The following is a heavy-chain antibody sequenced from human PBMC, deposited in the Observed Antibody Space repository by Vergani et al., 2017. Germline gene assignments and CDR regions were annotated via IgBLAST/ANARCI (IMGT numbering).Heavy chain of an antibody. J-gene: IGHJ4*02. Sequence: EVKLVQSGGGLVKPGGSLRLSCAASGFTFSEAWMTWVRQAPGKGLEWVSTISSDGGSTYYADSVKGRFTISRDNSKNTLSLQMNSLTAEDTAIYYCAGPQGTSAYYYGGFDYWGQGILVTVSS. CDR3: AGPQGTSAYYYGGFDY. CDR2: ISSDGGST. D-gene: IGHD3-22*01. CDR1: GFTFSEAW. V-gene: IGHV3-23*04.